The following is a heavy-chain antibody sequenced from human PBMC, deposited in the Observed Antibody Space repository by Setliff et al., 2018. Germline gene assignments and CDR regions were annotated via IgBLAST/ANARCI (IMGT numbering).Heavy chain of an antibody. V-gene: IGHV4-59*11. CDR1: GGSIGPHY. J-gene: IGHJ4*02. CDR2: IFYSDTA. CDR3: ARGIYSSSPLVAYFDY. D-gene: IGHD6-13*01. Sequence: SETLSLTCTVSGGSIGPHYWSWIRQAPGKGLEWIGHIFYSDTAKYNPSLESRAAISVDSSKNQFSLKLRSVTAADTAVYYCARGIYSSSPLVAYFDYWGQGTLVTVSS.